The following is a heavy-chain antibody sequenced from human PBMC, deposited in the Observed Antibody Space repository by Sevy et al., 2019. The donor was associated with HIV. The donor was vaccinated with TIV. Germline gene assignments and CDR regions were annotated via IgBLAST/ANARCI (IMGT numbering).Heavy chain of an antibody. CDR3: ARGSRYYDFWSGYHNWFDP. CDR2: INHSGST. D-gene: IGHD3-3*01. J-gene: IGHJ5*02. V-gene: IGHV4-34*01. CDR1: GGSFSGYY. Sequence: SETLSLTCAVYGGSFSGYYWSWIRQPPGKGLEWIGEINHSGSTNYNPSLKSRVTISVDTSKNQFSLKLSSVTAADTAGYYCARGSRYYDFWSGYHNWFDPWGQGTLVTVSS.